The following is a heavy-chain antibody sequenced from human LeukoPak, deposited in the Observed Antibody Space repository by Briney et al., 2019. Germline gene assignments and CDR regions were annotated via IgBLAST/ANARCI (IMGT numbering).Heavy chain of an antibody. CDR3: AREGIAAADYAFDI. CDR1: GGSISSYY. Sequence: SETLSLTCTVSGGSISSYYWSWIRQPPGKGLEWIGYIYYSGSTNYNPSLKSRVTISVDTSKNQFSLELSSVTAADTAVYYCAREGIAAADYAFDIWGQGTMVTVSS. CDR2: IYYSGST. V-gene: IGHV4-59*01. J-gene: IGHJ3*02. D-gene: IGHD6-13*01.